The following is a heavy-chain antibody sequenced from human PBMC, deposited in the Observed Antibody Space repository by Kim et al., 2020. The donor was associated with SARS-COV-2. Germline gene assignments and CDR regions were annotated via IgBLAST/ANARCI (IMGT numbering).Heavy chain of an antibody. CDR3: ARHTRGLAVEYFQH. J-gene: IGHJ1*01. V-gene: IGHV4-59*08. D-gene: IGHD1-26*01. Sequence: NPSLKHQVHTSVDTSTNQFSLKLSSVTAADTAVYYCARHTRGLAVEYFQHWGQGTLVTVSS.